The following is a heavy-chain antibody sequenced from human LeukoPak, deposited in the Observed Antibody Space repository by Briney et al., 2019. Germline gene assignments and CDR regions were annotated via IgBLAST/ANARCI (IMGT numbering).Heavy chain of an antibody. J-gene: IGHJ6*03. D-gene: IGHD3-10*01. CDR1: GGSISSYY. CDR2: INHSGST. V-gene: IGHV4-34*01. CDR3: ARGRGRRYYGSGSRDYYYYYMDV. Sequence: SETLSLTCTVSGGSISSYYWSWIRQPPGKGLEWIGEINHSGSTNYNPSLKSRVTISVDTSKNQFSLKLSSVTAADTAVYYCARGRGRRYYGSGSRDYYYYYMDVWGKGTTVTVSS.